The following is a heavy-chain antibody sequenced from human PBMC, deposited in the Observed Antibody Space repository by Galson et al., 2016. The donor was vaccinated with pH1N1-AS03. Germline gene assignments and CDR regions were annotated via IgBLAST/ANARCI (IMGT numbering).Heavy chain of an antibody. D-gene: IGHD4-23*01. J-gene: IGHJ4*02. CDR3: AHRHGGTSHYFGY. CDR1: GFSHSASGVA. Sequence: PALVTPTQTLTLTCTLSGFSHSASGVAVAWIRQPPGKALEWLALIYWDDDKRYSPSLRDKLTITKDNSTNQVVLTLTNMDPVDTATYYCAHRHGGTSHYFGYWGPGTLVTVSS. CDR2: IYWDDDK. V-gene: IGHV2-5*02.